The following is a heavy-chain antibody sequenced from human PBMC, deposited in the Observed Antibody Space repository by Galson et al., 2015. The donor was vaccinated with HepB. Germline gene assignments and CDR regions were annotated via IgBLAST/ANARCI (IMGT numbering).Heavy chain of an antibody. Sequence: ATLSLTCIVSGGSMSSHYWNWIRQSPGKGLEWIGYIDTSGSTKYNPSLKSRVIISIDTAKNQFSLKMTSVTAADTAVYFCARGASDFWTVYYENWLDFWGQGILVTVSS. V-gene: IGHV4-4*08. CDR1: GGSMSSHY. D-gene: IGHD3/OR15-3a*01. CDR3: ARGASDFWTVYYENWLDF. J-gene: IGHJ5*01. CDR2: IDTSGST.